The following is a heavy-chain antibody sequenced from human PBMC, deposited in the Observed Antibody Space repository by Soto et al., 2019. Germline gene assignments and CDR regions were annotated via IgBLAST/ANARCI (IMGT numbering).Heavy chain of an antibody. CDR2: IYTSGST. D-gene: IGHD3-10*01. V-gene: IGHV4-4*07. Sequence: SETLSLTCTVSDGSISSYYWNWIRQPAGKGLEWIGRIYTSGSTNYNPSLKSRVTMSVDMSKNQFSLRLSSVTAADTAMYYCARDLGFGEGFDPWGQGTLVTVSS. CDR1: DGSISSYY. J-gene: IGHJ5*02. CDR3: ARDLGFGEGFDP.